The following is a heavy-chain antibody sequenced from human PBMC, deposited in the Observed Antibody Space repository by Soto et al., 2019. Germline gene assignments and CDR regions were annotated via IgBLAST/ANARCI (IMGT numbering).Heavy chain of an antibody. CDR2: IYYSGST. J-gene: IGHJ4*02. CDR1: GGSISSGGYY. V-gene: IGHV4-31*03. CDR3: ARGDTAMVKNDY. D-gene: IGHD5-18*01. Sequence: QVQLQESGPGLVKPSQTLSLTCTVSGGSISSGGYYWSWIRQHPGKGLEWIGYIYYSGSTYYNPSLKSRVTISVDTSKSQFSLKLSSVTAADTAVYYCARGDTAMVKNDYWGQGTLVTVSS.